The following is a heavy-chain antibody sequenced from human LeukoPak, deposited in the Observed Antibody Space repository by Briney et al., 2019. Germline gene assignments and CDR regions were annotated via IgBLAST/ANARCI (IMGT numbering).Heavy chain of an antibody. CDR1: GFTFSTYA. D-gene: IGHD2-21*02. CDR3: AKDRYCYGGDCSGELDN. CDR2: MNGSGNAT. V-gene: IGHV3-23*01. Sequence: GGSLRLSCAASGFTFSTYAMSWVRQAPGKGLEWVSSMNGSGNATYYADSVKGRFTISRDNSKNTLYLQMNSLRAEDTAVYYCAKDRYCYGGDCSGELDNWGQGTLVTVSS. J-gene: IGHJ4*02.